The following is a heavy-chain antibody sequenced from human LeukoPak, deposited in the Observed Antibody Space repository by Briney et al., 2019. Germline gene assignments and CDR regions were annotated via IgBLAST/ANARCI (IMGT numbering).Heavy chain of an antibody. CDR2: ISSSGSTI. J-gene: IGHJ4*02. Sequence: PGGSLRLSCAASGFTFSSYAMSWVRQAPGKGLEWVSYISSSGSTIYYADSVKGRFTISRDNAKNSLYLQMNSLRAEDTAVYYCARDLSSADYYDSSGYRLDYWGQGTLVTVSS. D-gene: IGHD3-22*01. CDR1: GFTFSSYA. CDR3: ARDLSSADYYDSSGYRLDY. V-gene: IGHV3-48*04.